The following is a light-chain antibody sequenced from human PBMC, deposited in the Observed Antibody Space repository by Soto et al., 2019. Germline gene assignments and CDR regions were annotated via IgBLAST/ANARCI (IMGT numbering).Light chain of an antibody. J-gene: IGKJ4*01. V-gene: IGKV1-27*01. CDR3: QKYNSAPLS. CDR1: QGIINY. CDR2: AAS. Sequence: DIPMTQSPSSLSASVGDRVTITCRASQGIINYLAWYQQKPVNAPTLLIYAASTLQSGVTSRFSGSGSGTDFTLTISGLQPEDVATYYCQKYNSAPLSFGGGTKVEIK.